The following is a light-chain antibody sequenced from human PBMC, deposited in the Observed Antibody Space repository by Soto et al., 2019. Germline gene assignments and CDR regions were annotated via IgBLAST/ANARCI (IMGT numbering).Light chain of an antibody. Sequence: EIVLTQSPGTLSLSPGERATLSCRAGQSVTSNYVAWYQQKHGQAPRLLIYGASYRATYIPDRCSGSGSGTDFTLTISRREAEDFEVYYCQQYGTSPYTFGQGTKLEIK. CDR2: GAS. CDR1: QSVTSNY. J-gene: IGKJ2*01. CDR3: QQYGTSPYT. V-gene: IGKV3-20*01.